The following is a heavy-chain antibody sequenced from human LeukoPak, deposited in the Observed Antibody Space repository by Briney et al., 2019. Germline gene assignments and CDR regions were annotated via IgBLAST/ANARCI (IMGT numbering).Heavy chain of an antibody. Sequence: ASVKASCKASGYTFTSYGISWVRQAPGQGLEWMGWISAYNDNTDYAQKLQGRVTMTTDISTSTAYMELSSLRSEDTAVYYCATGGEYYYYYMDVWGKGTTVTVSS. V-gene: IGHV1-18*01. CDR3: ATGGEYYYYYMDV. J-gene: IGHJ6*03. CDR2: ISAYNDNT. D-gene: IGHD3-16*01. CDR1: GYTFTSYG.